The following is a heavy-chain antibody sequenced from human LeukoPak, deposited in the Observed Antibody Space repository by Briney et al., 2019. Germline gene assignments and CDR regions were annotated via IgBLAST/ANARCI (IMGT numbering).Heavy chain of an antibody. J-gene: IGHJ4*02. D-gene: IGHD3-22*01. CDR3: ARDSSGYQ. CDR2: IKEDGSEK. V-gene: IGHV3-7*01. Sequence: GGSLRLSCAASGFTFSSYAMSWVRQAPGKGLEWVANIKEDGSEKYYGDSVKGRFTISRDNAKSSLYLQMNSLRAEDTAVYYCARDSSGYQWGQGTLVTVSS. CDR1: GFTFSSYA.